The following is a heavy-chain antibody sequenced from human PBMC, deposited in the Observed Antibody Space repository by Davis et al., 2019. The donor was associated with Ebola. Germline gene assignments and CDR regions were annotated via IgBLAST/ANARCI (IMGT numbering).Heavy chain of an antibody. D-gene: IGHD6-6*01. Sequence: GGSLRLSCAASGFTFSGSAMHWVRQASGKGLEWVGRIRSKANSYATAYAASVKGRFTISRDDSKNTAYLQMNSLKTEDTAVYYCARDQRQLDTYYYNYGMDVWGQGTTVTVSS. CDR1: GFTFSGSA. V-gene: IGHV3-73*01. J-gene: IGHJ6*02. CDR2: IRSKANSYAT. CDR3: ARDQRQLDTYYYNYGMDV.